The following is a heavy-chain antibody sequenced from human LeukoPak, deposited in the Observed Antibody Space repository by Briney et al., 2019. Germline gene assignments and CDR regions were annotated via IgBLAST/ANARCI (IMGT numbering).Heavy chain of an antibody. V-gene: IGHV3-33*01. J-gene: IGHJ4*02. CDR1: GFSFSNYA. CDR3: ARDVKAGVGAFLYFDF. Sequence: GGSLRLSCAASGFSFSNYAMHWVRQAPGKGLEWVAVTWYDGSEKYYADSVKGRFTISRDNSKNTLQLQMSSLRVEDTAVYYCARDVKAGVGAFLYFDFWGQGTPVTVSS. CDR2: TWYDGSEK. D-gene: IGHD1-26*01.